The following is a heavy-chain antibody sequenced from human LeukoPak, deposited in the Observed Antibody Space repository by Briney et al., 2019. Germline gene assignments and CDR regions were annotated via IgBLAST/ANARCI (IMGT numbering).Heavy chain of an antibody. CDR1: GFTFSSYW. CDR2: IKQDGSEK. CDR3: ARAKVAAAGTAFDY. V-gene: IGHV3-7*01. D-gene: IGHD6-13*01. Sequence: GGSLRLSCAASGFTFSSYWMSWVRQAPGKGLEWVANIKQDGSEKYYVDSVKGRFTISRDNAKNSLYLQMNSLRAEGTAVYYCARAKVAAAGTAFDYWGQGTLVTASS. J-gene: IGHJ4*02.